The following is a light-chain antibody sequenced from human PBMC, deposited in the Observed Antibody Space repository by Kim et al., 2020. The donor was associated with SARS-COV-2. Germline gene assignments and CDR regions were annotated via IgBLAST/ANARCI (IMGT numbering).Light chain of an antibody. V-gene: IGKV1-5*01. CDR2: GAS. CDR3: QQYNDYHT. CDR1: QSIGRW. Sequence: DIQMTQSPSTLSASVGDRVIITCRASQSIGRWLAWYQQKPGKAPKLLIFGASNLQSGVPSRFSGSGSGTEFTLTISSLQPDDFATYYCQQYNDYHTFGQGTKVDIK. J-gene: IGKJ1*01.